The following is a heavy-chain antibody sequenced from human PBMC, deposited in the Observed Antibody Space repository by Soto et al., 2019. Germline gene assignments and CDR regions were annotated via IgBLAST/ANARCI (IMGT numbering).Heavy chain of an antibody. J-gene: IGHJ6*02. CDR2: INAGNGNT. D-gene: IGHD6-13*01. CDR3: ARDPGGGSSWYTSYYYYGMDV. CDR1: GYTFTSYA. Sequence: GASGKVSCKASGYTFTSYAMHWVRQAPGQRLEWMGWINAGNGNTKYSQKFQGRVTITRDTSASTAYMELSSLRSEDTAVYYCARDPGGGSSWYTSYYYYGMDVWGQGTTVTF. V-gene: IGHV1-3*01.